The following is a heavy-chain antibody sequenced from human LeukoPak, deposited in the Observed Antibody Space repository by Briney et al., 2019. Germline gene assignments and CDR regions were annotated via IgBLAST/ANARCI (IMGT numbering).Heavy chain of an antibody. J-gene: IGHJ4*02. CDR3: AREGHSGSSIDY. V-gene: IGHV1-2*02. D-gene: IGHD1-26*01. CDR2: INPNSGGS. CDR1: GYTFTGYY. Sequence: GASVKVSCKASGYTFTGYYMHWVRQAPGQGLEWMGWINPNSGGSNYAQKFQGRVTMTRDTSISTAYMELSRLRSDDTAAYYCAREGHSGSSIDYWGQGTLVTVSS.